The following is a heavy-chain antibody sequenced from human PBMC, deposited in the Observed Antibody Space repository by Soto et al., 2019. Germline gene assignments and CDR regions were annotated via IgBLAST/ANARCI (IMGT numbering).Heavy chain of an antibody. V-gene: IGHV1-69*13. CDR3: AARNAYGDYAYYGMDV. Sequence: ASVKVSCKASGGTFSSYAISWVRQAPGQGLEWMGGIIPIFGTANYAQKFQGRVTMTADASTNTAYMELSSLRSEDTAVYYCAARNAYGDYAYYGMDVWGQGTTVTVSS. D-gene: IGHD4-17*01. CDR1: GGTFSSYA. J-gene: IGHJ6*02. CDR2: IIPIFGTA.